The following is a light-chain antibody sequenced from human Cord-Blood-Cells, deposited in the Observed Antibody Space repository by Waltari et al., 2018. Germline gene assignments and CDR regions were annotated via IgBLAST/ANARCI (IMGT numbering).Light chain of an antibody. CDR3: QQYYSTPHT. V-gene: IGKV4-1*01. Sequence: IVMTQSPDSLAVSLGERATINCKSSQSVLYSSNNKNYLAWYQQKPGQPPKLLIYWASTRESGVPDRFSGSGSGTDFTLTISSLQAEDVAVYYCQQYYSTPHTFGQGTKREIK. CDR1: QSVLYSSNNKNY. J-gene: IGKJ2*01. CDR2: WAS.